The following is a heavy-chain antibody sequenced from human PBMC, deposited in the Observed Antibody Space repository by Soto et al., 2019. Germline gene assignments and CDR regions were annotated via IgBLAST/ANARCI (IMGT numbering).Heavy chain of an antibody. CDR1: GFTFSSYG. J-gene: IGHJ4*02. V-gene: IGHV3-33*01. CDR2: IWYDGSNK. D-gene: IGHD6-13*01. CDR3: ARDDPGQQLIDY. Sequence: QVQLVESGGGVVQPGRSLRLSCAASGFTFSSYGMHWVRQAPGKGLEWVAVIWYDGSNKYYADSVKGRFTISRDNSKNTLYLQMNSLRAEATAVYYCARDDPGQQLIDYWGQGTLVTVSS.